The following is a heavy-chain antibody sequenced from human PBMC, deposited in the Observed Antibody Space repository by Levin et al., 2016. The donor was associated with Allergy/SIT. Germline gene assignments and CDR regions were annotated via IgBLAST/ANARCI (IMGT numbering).Heavy chain of an antibody. V-gene: IGHV4-59*08. Sequence: SETLSLTCTVSGGSISSYYWSWIRQPPREGTGVDWVYRITVGAPTYNPSLKSRVTISVDTSKNQFSLKLSSVTAADTAVYYCARLAAQPGGNSVDYYYGMDVWGQGTTVTVSS. CDR2: RITVGAP. J-gene: IGHJ6*02. D-gene: IGHD4-23*01. CDR1: GGSISSYY. CDR3: ARLAAQPGGNSVDYYYGMDV.